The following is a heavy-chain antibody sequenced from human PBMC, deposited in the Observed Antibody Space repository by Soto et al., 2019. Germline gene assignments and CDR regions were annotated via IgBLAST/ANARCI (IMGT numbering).Heavy chain of an antibody. Sequence: SETLSLTCAVYGGSFSGYYWSWIRQPPGKGLEWIGEINHSGSTNYNPSLKSRVTISVDTSKNQFSLKLSSVTAADTAVYYCAVEYFDWLLPLDYWGQGTLVTVSS. D-gene: IGHD3-9*01. CDR1: GGSFSGYY. CDR2: INHSGST. J-gene: IGHJ4*02. V-gene: IGHV4-34*01. CDR3: AVEYFDWLLPLDY.